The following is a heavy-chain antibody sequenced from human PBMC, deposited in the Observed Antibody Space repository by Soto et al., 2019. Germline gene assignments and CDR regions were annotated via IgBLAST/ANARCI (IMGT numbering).Heavy chain of an antibody. CDR2: IYYSGST. J-gene: IGHJ3*02. Sequence: QLQLQESGPGLVKPSETLSLTCTVSGGSISSSSYYWGWIRQPPGKGLEWIGNIYYSGSTYYNPSLKSRVTISVDTSKNQFSLKLSSVTAADTAVYYCARRPMLNWNYEGDAFDIWGQGTMVTVSS. CDR1: GGSISSSSYY. V-gene: IGHV4-39*01. D-gene: IGHD1-7*01. CDR3: ARRPMLNWNYEGDAFDI.